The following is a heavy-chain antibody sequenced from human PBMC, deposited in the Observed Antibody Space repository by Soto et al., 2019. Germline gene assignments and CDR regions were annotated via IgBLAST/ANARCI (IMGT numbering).Heavy chain of an antibody. V-gene: IGHV1-2*04. CDR1: GYTFTGYY. CDR3: ARSCHGAAADDAEYFQH. J-gene: IGHJ1*01. D-gene: IGHD6-13*01. CDR2: INPNSGGT. Sequence: QVQLVQSGAEVKKPGASVKVSCKASGYTFTGYYMHWVRQAPGQGLEWMGWINPNSGGTNYAQKFQGWVNMTRDTSISTAYMELSRLRSDDTAVYYCARSCHGAAADDAEYFQHWGQGTLVTVSS.